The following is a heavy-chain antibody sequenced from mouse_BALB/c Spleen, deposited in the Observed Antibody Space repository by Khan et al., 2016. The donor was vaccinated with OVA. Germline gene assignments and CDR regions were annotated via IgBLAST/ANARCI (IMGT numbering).Heavy chain of an antibody. J-gene: IGHJ3*01. D-gene: IGHD2-1*01. Sequence: QIQLVQSGPELKKPGETVKISCKASGYTFTNYGMNWVKQAPGQGLKWMGWINTYIGEPTYADDFKGRFAFSLETSASTAYLQINNLKNEDTATYFCARSNGNYWFAYWGQGTLVTVS. CDR2: INTYIGEP. CDR3: ARSNGNYWFAY. V-gene: IGHV9-3-1*01. CDR1: GYTFTNYG.